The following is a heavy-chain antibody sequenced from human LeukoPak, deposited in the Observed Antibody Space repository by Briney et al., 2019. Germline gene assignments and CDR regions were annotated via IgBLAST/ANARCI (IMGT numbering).Heavy chain of an antibody. Sequence: PGGSLRLSCAASGFTFSDYSMSWIRQAPGKGLEWVSYISTSSSYTNYADSVKGRFAISRDNAKNSLYLQMNSLRAEDTAVYYCARDRYYASGSYNWFDPWSQGTLVTVSS. CDR3: ARDRYYASGSYNWFDP. CDR2: ISTSSSYT. V-gene: IGHV3-11*05. D-gene: IGHD3-10*01. CDR1: GFTFSDYS. J-gene: IGHJ5*02.